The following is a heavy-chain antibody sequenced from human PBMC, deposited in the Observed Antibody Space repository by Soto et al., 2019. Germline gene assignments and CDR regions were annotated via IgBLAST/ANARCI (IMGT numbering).Heavy chain of an antibody. V-gene: IGHV1-2*02. Sequence: AAVRVSCKACGCTFTGYYMHWVRQAPGQGLEWMGWINPNSGGTNYAQKFQGRVTMTRDTSISTAYMELSRLRSDDTAVYYCARVNSSGSLDYWGQGTLVTVSS. CDR2: INPNSGGT. CDR1: GCTFTGYY. D-gene: IGHD3-22*01. J-gene: IGHJ4*02. CDR3: ARVNSSGSLDY.